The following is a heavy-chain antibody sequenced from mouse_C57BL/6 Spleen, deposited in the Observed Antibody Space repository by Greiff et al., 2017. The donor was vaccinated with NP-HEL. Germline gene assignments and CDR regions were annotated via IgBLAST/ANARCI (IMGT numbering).Heavy chain of an antibody. CDR1: GYTFTTYP. V-gene: IGHV1-47*01. D-gene: IGHD2-5*01. CDR3: ERGGCYSNYEHLYWYFEF. CDR2: FHPYNDDT. J-gene: IGHJ1*03. Sequence: QVQLQQSGAELVKPGASVKMSCKASGYTFTTYPIEWMKQNHGKSLEWIGNFHPYNDDTKYNEKFKGKATLTVEKSSSTVYLELSRLTSDDSAVYYCERGGCYSNYEHLYWYFEFWGTGTTVTVSS.